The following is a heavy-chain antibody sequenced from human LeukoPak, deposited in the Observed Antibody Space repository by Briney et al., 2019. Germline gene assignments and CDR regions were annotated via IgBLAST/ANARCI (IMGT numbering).Heavy chain of an antibody. J-gene: IGHJ4*02. V-gene: IGHV3-74*01. CDR1: GFTFSSYW. D-gene: IGHD3-16*01. CDR3: VQGGHFDF. Sequence: GGSLRLSCAAAGFTFSSYWMHWVRQAPGKGLVCVSRINSDWSSTNYADSVKGRFTISRDNGKNSLYLEINSLRADDTALYFCVQGGHFDFWGQGAPVTVSS. CDR2: INSDWSST.